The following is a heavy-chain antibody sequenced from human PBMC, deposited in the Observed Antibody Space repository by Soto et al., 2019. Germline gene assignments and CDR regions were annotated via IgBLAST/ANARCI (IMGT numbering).Heavy chain of an antibody. Sequence: QVQLQESGPGLVKPSETLSLTCTVSGGSISGYFWSWIRQPPGKGLEWIGIIHYSGSTDYNPSLKGRVTIAVDTSKNQFSLKLSSVSAADTAVYYCARKGASGSYSNWGQGTLVTVSS. J-gene: IGHJ4*02. V-gene: IGHV4-59*08. D-gene: IGHD1-26*01. CDR2: IHYSGST. CDR1: GGSISGYF. CDR3: ARKGASGSYSN.